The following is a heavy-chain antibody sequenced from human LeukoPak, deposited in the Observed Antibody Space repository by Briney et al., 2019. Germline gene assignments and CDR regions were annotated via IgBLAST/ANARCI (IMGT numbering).Heavy chain of an antibody. J-gene: IGHJ6*03. CDR2: INHSGST. CDR3: ARATLGINYYYYYMDV. V-gene: IGHV4-34*01. Sequence: PSETLSLTCAVYGGSFSGYYWSWIRQPPGKGLEWIGEINHSGSTNYNPSLKSRVTISVDTSKNQFSLKLSSVTAADTAVYYCARATLGINYYYYYMDVWGKGTTVTVSS. CDR1: GGSFSGYY. D-gene: IGHD7-27*01.